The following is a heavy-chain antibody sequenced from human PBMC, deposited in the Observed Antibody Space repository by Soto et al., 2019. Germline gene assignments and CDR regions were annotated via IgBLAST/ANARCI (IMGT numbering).Heavy chain of an antibody. Sequence: HPGGSLRLSCAASGFTFSSYGMHWVRQAPGKGLEWVAVIWYDGSNKYYADSVKGRFTISRDNSKNTLYLQMNSLRAEDTAVYYCARDRSPQQQLEYGMDVWGQGTTVTVSS. D-gene: IGHD6-13*01. J-gene: IGHJ6*02. V-gene: IGHV3-33*01. CDR3: ARDRSPQQQLEYGMDV. CDR2: IWYDGSNK. CDR1: GFTFSSYG.